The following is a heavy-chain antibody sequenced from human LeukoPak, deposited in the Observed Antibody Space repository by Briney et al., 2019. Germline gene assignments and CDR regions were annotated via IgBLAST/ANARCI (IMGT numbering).Heavy chain of an antibody. CDR3: VRDFGGSRDY. D-gene: IGHD3-10*01. J-gene: IGHJ4*02. Sequence: GGSLRLSCAASGLTFSGYSMSWVRQAPGKGLEWVAHIKQGGSETSYVDSVKGRFTVSRDNAKNSVYLQMDSLRAEDTAVYYCVRDFGGSRDYWGQGTLVIVSS. CDR2: IKQGGSET. CDR1: GLTFSGYS. V-gene: IGHV3-7*01.